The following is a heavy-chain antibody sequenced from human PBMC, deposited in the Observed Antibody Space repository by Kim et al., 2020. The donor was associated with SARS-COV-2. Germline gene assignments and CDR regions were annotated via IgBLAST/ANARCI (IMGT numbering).Heavy chain of an antibody. J-gene: IGHJ6*02. D-gene: IGHD4-17*01. CDR2: INHSGST. CDR1: GGSFSGYY. Sequence: SETLSLTCAVYGGSFSGYYWSWIRQPPGKGLEWIGEINHSGSTNYNPSLKSRVTISVDTSKNQFSLKLSSVTAADTAVYYCARGVSGTTVVTLGLGYYYCYGRDVWGHGTTVTFSS. V-gene: IGHV4-34*01. CDR3: ARGVSGTTVVTLGLGYYYCYGRDV.